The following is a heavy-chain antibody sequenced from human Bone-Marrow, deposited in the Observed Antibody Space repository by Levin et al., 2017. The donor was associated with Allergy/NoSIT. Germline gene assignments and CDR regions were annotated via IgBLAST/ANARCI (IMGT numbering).Heavy chain of an antibody. D-gene: IGHD5-12*01. V-gene: IGHV3-53*01. J-gene: IGHJ5*02. CDR1: GFTVTTNY. Sequence: GESLKISCVASGFTVTTNYMTWVRQAPGKGLEWVSVIYRDDTTYYADSVKGRFTISRDNSKNTVYLQMNSLRAEDTALYYCARDGYSAKWSVTWGQGTLVTVSS. CDR3: ARDGYSAKWSVT. CDR2: IYRDDTT.